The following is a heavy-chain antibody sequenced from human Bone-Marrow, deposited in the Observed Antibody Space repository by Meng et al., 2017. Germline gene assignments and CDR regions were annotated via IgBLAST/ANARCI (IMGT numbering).Heavy chain of an antibody. V-gene: IGHV3-21*01. Sequence: GESLKISCAASGFTFSSYSMNWVRQAPGKGLEWVSSISSSSSYIYYADSVKGRFTISRDNAKNSLYLQMNSLRAEDTAVYYCARDLPKDYYDSSDPHSPWGQGTMVTVSS. CDR3: ARDLPKDYYDSSDPHSP. CDR2: ISSSSSYI. CDR1: GFTFSSYS. D-gene: IGHD3-22*01. J-gene: IGHJ3*01.